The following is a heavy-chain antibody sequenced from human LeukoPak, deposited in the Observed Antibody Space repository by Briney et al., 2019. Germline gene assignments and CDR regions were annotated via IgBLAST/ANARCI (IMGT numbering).Heavy chain of an antibody. CDR3: ARGGTTVTPGLLWFDP. CDR1: GFTFSSYA. V-gene: IGHV3-30*01. D-gene: IGHD4-17*01. CDR2: ILYDGSRK. J-gene: IGHJ5*02. Sequence: PGRSLRLSCAASGFTFSSYAMHWVRQAPGKGLEWVAVILYDGSRKYYADSVKGRFTISRGNSKNTLFLQMNSLRAEDTAVYYCARGGTTVTPGLLWFDPWGQGTLVTVSS.